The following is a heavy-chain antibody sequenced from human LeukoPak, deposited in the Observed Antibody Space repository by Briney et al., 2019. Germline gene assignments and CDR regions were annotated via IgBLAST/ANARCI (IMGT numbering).Heavy chain of an antibody. CDR1: GFTVSSNH. J-gene: IGHJ4*02. CDR2: IYSGGST. Sequence: GGSLRLSCAASGFTVSSNHMSWVRQAPGKGLEWVSVIYSGGSTYYADSVKGRFTISRDNSKNTLYLQMNSLRAEDTAVYYCARGVGVTTFDYWGQGTLVTVSS. V-gene: IGHV3-53*01. D-gene: IGHD1-26*01. CDR3: ARGVGVTTFDY.